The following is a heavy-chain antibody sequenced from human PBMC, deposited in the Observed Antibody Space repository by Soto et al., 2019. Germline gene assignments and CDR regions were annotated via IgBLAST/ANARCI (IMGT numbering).Heavy chain of an antibody. J-gene: IGHJ4*02. CDR1: GFTFSSYG. CDR2: IWYDGSNK. CDR3: ARDGDTAMVLPDY. V-gene: IGHV3-33*01. D-gene: IGHD5-18*01. Sequence: QVQLVESGGGVVQPGRSLRLSCAASGFTFSSYGMHWVRQAPGKGLEWVAVIWYDGSNKYYADSMKGRFTISRDNSKNTLYLQMNSLRAEDTAVYYCARDGDTAMVLPDYWGQGTLVTVSS.